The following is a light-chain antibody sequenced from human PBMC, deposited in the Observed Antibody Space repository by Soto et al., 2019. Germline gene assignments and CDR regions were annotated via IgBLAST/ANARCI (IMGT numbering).Light chain of an antibody. V-gene: IGLV2-23*01. Sequence: QSALTQPASVSGSPGQPITISCTGTSSNVGSYNLVSWYQQHPGKAPKLMIYEGSKRPSGVSNRFSGSKSGNTASLTISGLQAEEEADYYCCSYAGISTWVFGGGTKLTVL. CDR3: CSYAGISTWV. CDR2: EGS. J-gene: IGLJ3*02. CDR1: SSNVGSYNL.